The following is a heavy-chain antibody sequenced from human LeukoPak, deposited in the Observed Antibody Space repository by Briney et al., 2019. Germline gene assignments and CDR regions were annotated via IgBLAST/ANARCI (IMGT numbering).Heavy chain of an antibody. V-gene: IGHV3-30*02. J-gene: IGHJ3*02. D-gene: IGHD3-22*01. CDR1: GFTFSSYG. CDR3: AKDPDYYDSSGYCGLGAFDI. Sequence: GGSLRLSCAAAGFTFSSYGMHWVSQAPGKGLGWVAFIRYDGSNKYYADSVKGRFTISRDNSKNTLYLQMNSLRAEDTAVYYCAKDPDYYDSSGYCGLGAFDIWGQGTMVTVSS. CDR2: IRYDGSNK.